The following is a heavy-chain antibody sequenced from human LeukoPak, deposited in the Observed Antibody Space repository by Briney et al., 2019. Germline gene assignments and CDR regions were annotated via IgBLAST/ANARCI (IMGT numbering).Heavy chain of an antibody. J-gene: IGHJ5*02. D-gene: IGHD5-18*01. Sequence: SVKVSCKASGGTFSSYAISWVRQAPGQGLEWMGGIIPIFGTANYAQKFQGRATITADESTSTAYMELSSLRSEDTAVYYCARDGGYSYGSNNWFDPWGQGTLVTVSS. V-gene: IGHV1-69*13. CDR1: GGTFSSYA. CDR2: IIPIFGTA. CDR3: ARDGGYSYGSNNWFDP.